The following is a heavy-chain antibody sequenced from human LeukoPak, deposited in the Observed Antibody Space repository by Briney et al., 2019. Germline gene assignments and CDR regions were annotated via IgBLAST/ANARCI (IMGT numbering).Heavy chain of an antibody. D-gene: IGHD3-10*01. CDR2: ISSGSSTI. V-gene: IGHV3-48*01. Sequence: GGSLRLSCAASGFTFSSYSMNWVRQAPGKGLERVSYISSGSSTIYYADSVKGRFTISRDNAKNSLYLQMNSLRAEDTAVYYCARDGTMVRGEYYYYMDVWGKGTTVTVSS. J-gene: IGHJ6*03. CDR1: GFTFSSYS. CDR3: ARDGTMVRGEYYYYMDV.